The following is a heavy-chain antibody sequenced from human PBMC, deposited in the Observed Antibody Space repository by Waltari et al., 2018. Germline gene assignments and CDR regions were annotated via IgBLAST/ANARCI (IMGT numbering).Heavy chain of an antibody. Sequence: QVQLLQSGDEVKKPGASVKVSCQASGYTFTGYYMHWVRQAPGQGLEWMGRINPNGGGTDYAQKFLGRVTMTRDTSTSTAYMELSSLTSDDTAVYYCARIPAWYGEILNYWGQGTLVTVSS. D-gene: IGHD3-10*01. J-gene: IGHJ4*02. CDR3: ARIPAWYGEILNY. CDR2: INPNGGGT. CDR1: GYTFTGYY. V-gene: IGHV1-2*06.